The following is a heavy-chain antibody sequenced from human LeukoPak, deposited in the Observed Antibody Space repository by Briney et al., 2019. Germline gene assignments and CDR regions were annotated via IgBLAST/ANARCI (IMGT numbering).Heavy chain of an antibody. D-gene: IGHD4-17*01. CDR2: IIPIFGTA. CDR3: ARARDYGDYVIGRWFDP. Sequence: ASVTVSCKASGGTFSSYAISWVRKAPGQGLEWMGGIIPIFGTANYAQKFQGRVTITADESTSTAYMELSSLRSEDTAVYYCARARDYGDYVIGRWFDPWGQGTLVTVSS. CDR1: GGTFSSYA. J-gene: IGHJ5*02. V-gene: IGHV1-69*13.